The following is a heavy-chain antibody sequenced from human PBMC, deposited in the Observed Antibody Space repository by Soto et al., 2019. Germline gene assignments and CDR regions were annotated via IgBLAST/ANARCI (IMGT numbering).Heavy chain of an antibody. Sequence: EVQLLESGGGLVQPGGSLRLSCAASGFTFSSYAMSWVRQAPGKGLEWVSAISGSGDSTYYADSVNGRVTISRDSSKNTLYLQMNSLRAEDTAVYYCAKFYDGSGGYFDYGGQGTLVTVSS. V-gene: IGHV3-23*01. CDR1: GFTFSSYA. CDR3: AKFYDGSGGYFDY. D-gene: IGHD3-10*01. CDR2: ISGSGDST. J-gene: IGHJ4*02.